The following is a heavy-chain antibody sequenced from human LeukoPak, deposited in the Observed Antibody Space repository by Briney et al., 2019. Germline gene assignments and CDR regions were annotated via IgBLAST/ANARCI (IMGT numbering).Heavy chain of an antibody. CDR3: ARDPDSSGWFDY. CDR1: XXXXXSXA. J-gene: IGHJ4*02. D-gene: IGHD6-19*01. V-gene: IGHV1-3*01. Sequence: SVXXXXKASXXXXXSXAMXXXRQAPGQRLEWMGWINAGNGNTKYSQKFQGRVTITRDTSASTANMELSSLRSEDTAVYYCARDPDSSGWFDYWGQGTLVTVSS. CDR2: INAGNGNT.